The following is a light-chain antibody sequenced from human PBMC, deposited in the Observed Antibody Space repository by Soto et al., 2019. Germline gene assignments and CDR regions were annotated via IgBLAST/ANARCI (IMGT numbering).Light chain of an antibody. CDR1: QSVSSSY. J-gene: IGKJ2*01. CDR3: HQYVGSPHT. CDR2: GAS. Sequence: ENVLTQSPGTLSLSPGERAILSCRASQSVSSSYLAWYQQKPGQAPRLRIYGASSTASGIPDRFSGSGSGTDFTLTISRLEPEDFAVYYCHQYVGSPHTFGQGTKLEIK. V-gene: IGKV3-20*01.